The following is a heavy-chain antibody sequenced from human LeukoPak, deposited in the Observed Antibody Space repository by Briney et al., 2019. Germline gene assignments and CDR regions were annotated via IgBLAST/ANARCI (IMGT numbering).Heavy chain of an antibody. Sequence: GSLRLSCAASGFTVSSNYMSWVRQAPGKGLEWVSVIYSGGSTYYADSVKGRFTISRDNSKNTLYLQMNSLRAEDTAMYYCARGRSSGWYFDAFDIWGQGTMVTVSS. D-gene: IGHD6-19*01. J-gene: IGHJ3*02. V-gene: IGHV3-53*01. CDR3: ARGRSSGWYFDAFDI. CDR1: GFTVSSNY. CDR2: IYSGGST.